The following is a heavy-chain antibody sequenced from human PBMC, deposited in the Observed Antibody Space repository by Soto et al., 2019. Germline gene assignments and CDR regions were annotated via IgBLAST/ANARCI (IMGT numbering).Heavy chain of an antibody. J-gene: IGHJ6*02. V-gene: IGHV1-69*13. D-gene: IGHD2-8*01. CDR3: ARDNDRPQLGGNYYYILDV. Sequence: GASVKVSCKASGGTFRTAAISWVRQAPGQGLEWMGGIMPVFRTPDYAQKFQGRVTITADESTNTAYMELSGLRSDDTAVYYCARDNDRPQLGGNYYYILDVWGQGTTVTVS. CDR2: IMPVFRTP. CDR1: GGTFRTAA.